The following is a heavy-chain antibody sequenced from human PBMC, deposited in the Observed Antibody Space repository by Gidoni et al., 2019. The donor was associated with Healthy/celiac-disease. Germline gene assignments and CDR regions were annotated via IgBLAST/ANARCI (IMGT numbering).Heavy chain of an antibody. V-gene: IGHV3-49*04. CDR3: TRVFPWGSSSRPFDY. CDR2: IRSKAYGETR. Sequence: VQLVEYGGGWVQPGRSLRLSCTASGSTFGDYGMSWVRQAPGKGLEWVGFIRSKAYGETREYAASVKGRFTISRDDTKSIAYLQMNSLKTEDTAVYYCTRVFPWGSSSRPFDYWGQGTLVTVSS. D-gene: IGHD6-13*01. J-gene: IGHJ4*02. CDR1: GSTFGDYG.